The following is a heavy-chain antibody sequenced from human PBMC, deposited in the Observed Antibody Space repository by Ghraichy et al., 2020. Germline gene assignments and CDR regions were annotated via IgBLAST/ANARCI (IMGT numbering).Heavy chain of an antibody. D-gene: IGHD3-22*01. Sequence: SETLSLTCAVSGGSISSGGYSWSWIRQPPGKGLEWIGYIYHSGSTYYNPSLKSRVTISVDRSKNQFSLKLSSVTAADTAVYYCASHTYDSSGYYKDYWGQGTLVTVSS. CDR2: IYHSGST. V-gene: IGHV4-30-2*01. CDR3: ASHTYDSSGYYKDY. CDR1: GGSISSGGYS. J-gene: IGHJ4*02.